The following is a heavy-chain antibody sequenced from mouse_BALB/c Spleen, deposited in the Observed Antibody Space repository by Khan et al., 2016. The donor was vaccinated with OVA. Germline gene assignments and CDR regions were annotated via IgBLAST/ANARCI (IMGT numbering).Heavy chain of an antibody. Sequence: EVQLKESGAELVKPGASVKLSCTASGFTIKDNYLHWVKQRPEQGLEWIGRIAPANGNNQYEPKIQGMATLTSDTSSNPVFLQLNSLTSEDTAVYYCARPSYDSRAFEVWGAGTSVTVSS. CDR1: GFTIKDNY. V-gene: IGHV14-3*02. CDR3: ARPSYDSRAFEV. D-gene: IGHD2-13*01. J-gene: IGHJ1*01. CDR2: IAPANGNN.